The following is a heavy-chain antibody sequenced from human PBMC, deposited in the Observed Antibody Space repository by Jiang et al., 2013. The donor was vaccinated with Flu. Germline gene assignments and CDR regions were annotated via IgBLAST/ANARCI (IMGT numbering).Heavy chain of an antibody. J-gene: IGHJ4*02. V-gene: IGHV6-1*01. CDR1: GDSVSSNSVA. Sequence: SQTLSLTCAISGDSVSSNSVAWNWIRQSPSRGLEWLGRTYYRSKWFNDYAVSVKSRITINPDTSKNQLSLQVNSVTPEDTAVYYCVRGXGTYSEEFDYWGQGTLVTVSS. CDR2: TYYRSKWFN. CDR3: VRGXGTYSEEFDY. D-gene: IGHD1-26*01.